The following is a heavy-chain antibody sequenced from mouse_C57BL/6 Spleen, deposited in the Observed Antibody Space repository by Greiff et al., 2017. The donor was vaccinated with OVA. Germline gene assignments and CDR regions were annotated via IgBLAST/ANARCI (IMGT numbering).Heavy chain of an antibody. Sequence: EVQGVESGGGLVQPGGSMKLSCVASGFTFSNYWMNWVRQSPEKGLEWVAQIRLKSDNYATHYAESVKGRFTISRDDSKSSVYLQMNNLRAEDTGIYYCTGRIYYGNYVDYWGQGTTLTVSS. D-gene: IGHD2-1*01. J-gene: IGHJ2*01. V-gene: IGHV6-3*01. CDR3: TGRIYYGNYVDY. CDR2: IRLKSDNYAT. CDR1: GFTFSNYW.